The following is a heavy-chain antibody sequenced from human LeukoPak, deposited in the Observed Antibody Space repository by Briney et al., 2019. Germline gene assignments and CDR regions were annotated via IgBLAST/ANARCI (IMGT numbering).Heavy chain of an antibody. V-gene: IGHV3-23*01. CDR2: ISGSGGGT. CDR1: GFTFSSYA. J-gene: IGHJ6*03. Sequence: GGSLRLSCAASGFTFSSYAMSWVRQAPGKGLEWVSAISGSGGGTYYADSVKGRFTISRDNSKNTLYLQMNSLRAEDTAVYYCAKDTRELRNYYYYYYMDVWGKGTTVTISS. D-gene: IGHD3-10*01. CDR3: AKDTRELRNYYYYYYMDV.